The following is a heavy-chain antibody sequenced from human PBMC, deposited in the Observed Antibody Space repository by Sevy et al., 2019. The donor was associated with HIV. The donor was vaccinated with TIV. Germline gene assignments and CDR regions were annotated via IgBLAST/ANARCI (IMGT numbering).Heavy chain of an antibody. CDR3: ARVDSGSYYEGAFDI. Sequence: SETLSLTCTVSGGSISSGDYYWSWIRQPLGKGLEWIGYIYYSGSTYYNPSLKSRVTISVDTSKNQFSLKLSSVTAADTAVYYCARVDSGSYYEGAFDIWGQGTMVTVSS. V-gene: IGHV4-30-4*01. J-gene: IGHJ3*02. CDR2: IYYSGST. CDR1: GGSISSGDYY. D-gene: IGHD1-26*01.